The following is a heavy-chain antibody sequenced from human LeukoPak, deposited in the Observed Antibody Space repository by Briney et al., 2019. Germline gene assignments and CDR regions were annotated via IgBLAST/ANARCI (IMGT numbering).Heavy chain of an antibody. CDR1: GDSISSYY. J-gene: IGHJ2*01. D-gene: IGHD4-17*01. V-gene: IGHV4-59*01. CDR2: LSYSGST. Sequence: SETLSLTRTVSGDSISSYYRSWIPHPPAKGLECSGYLSYSGSTNYNPSLKSRLTISVDTSKNQFSLILSSVAAEDTAVYYCTRGETTRDLGFFDLWGRGTLVTVSS. CDR3: TRGETTRDLGFFDL.